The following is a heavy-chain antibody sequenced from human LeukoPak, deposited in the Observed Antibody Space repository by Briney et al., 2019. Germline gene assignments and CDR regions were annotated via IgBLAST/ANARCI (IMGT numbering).Heavy chain of an antibody. D-gene: IGHD3-3*01. V-gene: IGHV3-21*01. CDR1: GFTFSSYS. J-gene: IGHJ4*02. CDR3: ARDNVGYYDFWSGFPLDY. CDR2: ISSSSSYI. Sequence: PGGSLRLSCAASGFTFSSYSMNWVRQAPGKGLEWVSSISSSSSYIYYADSVKGRFTISRDNAKNSLYLQMNSLRAEDTAVYYCARDNVGYYDFWSGFPLDYWGQVTLVTVSS.